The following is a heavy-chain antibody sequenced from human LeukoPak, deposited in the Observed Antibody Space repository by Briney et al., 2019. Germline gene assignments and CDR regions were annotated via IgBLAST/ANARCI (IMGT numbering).Heavy chain of an antibody. Sequence: ASVKVSCKASGYSFTGYYIHWVRQAPGQGLEWMGWINPNSGGTSYVQKFQGWVTMTRDTSTSTVYMELSILRSEDTAVYYCARESSRFLEWLPDYWGQGTLVTVSS. V-gene: IGHV1-2*04. CDR1: GYSFTGYY. J-gene: IGHJ4*02. D-gene: IGHD3-3*01. CDR2: INPNSGGT. CDR3: ARESSRFLEWLPDY.